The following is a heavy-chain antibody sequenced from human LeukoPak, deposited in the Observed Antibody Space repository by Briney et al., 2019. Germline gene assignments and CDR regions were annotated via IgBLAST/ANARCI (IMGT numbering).Heavy chain of an antibody. D-gene: IGHD2-2*01. CDR2: INAGNGNT. J-gene: IGHJ5*02. V-gene: IGHV1-3*01. Sequence: ASVKVSCKASGYTFTSYAMHWVRQAPGQRLEWMGWINAGNGNTKYSQKFQGRVTITRDTSASTAYMKLSSLRSEDTAVYYCARKIGYCSSTSCSDLSWFDPWGQGTLVTVSS. CDR1: GYTFTSYA. CDR3: ARKIGYCSSTSCSDLSWFDP.